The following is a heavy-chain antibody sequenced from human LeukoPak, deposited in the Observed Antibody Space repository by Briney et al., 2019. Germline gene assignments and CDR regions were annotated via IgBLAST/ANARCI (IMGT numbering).Heavy chain of an antibody. CDR1: GFTFSSYW. D-gene: IGHD1-26*01. CDR2: IKRDGSEQ. V-gene: IGHV3-7*03. Sequence: GGSLRLSCTASGFTFSSYWMSWVRQAPGKGLEWLANIKRDGSEQYYVDSVKGRFTISRDNAKNTLYLQMNSLRAEDTAVYYCAKGHGSYSYYFDYWGQGTLVTVSS. J-gene: IGHJ4*02. CDR3: AKGHGSYSYYFDY.